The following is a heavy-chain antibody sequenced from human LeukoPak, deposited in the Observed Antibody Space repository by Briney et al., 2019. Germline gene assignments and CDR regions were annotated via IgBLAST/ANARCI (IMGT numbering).Heavy chain of an antibody. CDR1: GGSISSSSYY. CDR3: AREAGPHSGYDLPFDY. Sequence: SETLSLTCTVSGGSISSSSYYWGWIRQPPGKGLEWIGSIYYSGSTYYNPSLKSRVTISVDTSKNQFSLKPSSVTAADTAVYYCAREAGPHSGYDLPFDYWGQGTLVTVSS. V-gene: IGHV4-39*07. J-gene: IGHJ4*02. D-gene: IGHD5-12*01. CDR2: IYYSGST.